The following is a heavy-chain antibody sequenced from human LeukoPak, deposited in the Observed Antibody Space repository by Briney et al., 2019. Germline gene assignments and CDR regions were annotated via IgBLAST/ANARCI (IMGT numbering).Heavy chain of an antibody. J-gene: IGHJ4*02. V-gene: IGHV1-8*01. D-gene: IGHD3-10*01. Sequence: VASVKVSCEASGYTFTSFDINWVRQATGQGPEWMGWMNPGSGNTGYAQRFRGRVTMTRDTSISTAYLELSSLTSEDTAVYYCASHTYYLSSGSFGHWGQGTLVTVSS. CDR1: GYTFTSFD. CDR2: MNPGSGNT. CDR3: ASHTYYLSSGSFGH.